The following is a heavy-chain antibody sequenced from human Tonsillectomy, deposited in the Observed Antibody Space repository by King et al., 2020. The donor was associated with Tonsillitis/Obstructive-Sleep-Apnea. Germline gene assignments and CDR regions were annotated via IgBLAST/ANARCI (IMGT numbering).Heavy chain of an antibody. CDR3: ARGVPYDFWSGYPWYFDL. D-gene: IGHD3-3*01. J-gene: IGHJ2*01. V-gene: IGHV4-59*01. Sequence: QLQESGPGLVKPSETLSLTCTVSGGAISSYYWSWIQQPPGRGLQWIGNSYYSGSTNYNSSPQSRATRSIDTSKNQFPLQLRSVPAADTAVYYCARGVPYDFWSGYPWYFDLWGRGTLVTVSS. CDR2: SYYSGST. CDR1: GGAISSYY.